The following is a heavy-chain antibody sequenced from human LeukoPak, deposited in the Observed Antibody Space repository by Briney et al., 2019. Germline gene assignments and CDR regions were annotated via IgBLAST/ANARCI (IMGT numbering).Heavy chain of an antibody. CDR2: INPSGGST. Sequence: ASVKVSCKASGYTFTSYYIHWVRQAPGQGLEWMGIINPSGGSTSYAQKFQGRVTMTRDTSTSTVYMELSSLRSEDTAVYYCATDESRDYGGNSRYGMDVWGQGTTVTVSS. CDR1: GYTFTSYY. CDR3: ATDESRDYGGNSRYGMDV. J-gene: IGHJ6*02. V-gene: IGHV1-46*01. D-gene: IGHD4-23*01.